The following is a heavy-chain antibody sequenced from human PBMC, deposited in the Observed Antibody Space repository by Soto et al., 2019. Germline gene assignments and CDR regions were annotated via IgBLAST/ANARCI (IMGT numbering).Heavy chain of an antibody. CDR3: ARSIAAAVDFDY. J-gene: IGHJ4*02. V-gene: IGHV1-18*01. Sequence: QVQLVQSGAEVKKPGASVKVSCKASGYTFSSDGSSWVRQAPGRGLEWMGWISAYNGNSIYAQKLQGRVTMNTDTSTHTAYMRLRNLRSDDTAVHYCARSIAAAVDFDYWGQGTLVTVSS. CDR2: ISAYNGNS. D-gene: IGHD6-13*01. CDR1: GYTFSSDG.